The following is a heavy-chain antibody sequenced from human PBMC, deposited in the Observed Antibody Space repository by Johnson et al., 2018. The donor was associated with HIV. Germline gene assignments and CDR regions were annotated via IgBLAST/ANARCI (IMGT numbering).Heavy chain of an antibody. CDR1: GFTFNTYG. CDR2: ITSTADGGTT. Sequence: MLLVESGGGVVQPGGSLRLSCAASGFTFNTYGMSWVRRAPGKGLEWIGFITSTADGGTTQYAASVRGRFTISRDDSKSIAYLQMNSLKAEDTAVYYCISPERAAAGFLTWGQGAMVTVSS. J-gene: IGHJ3*01. CDR3: ISPERAAAGFLT. V-gene: IGHV3-49*04. D-gene: IGHD6-13*01.